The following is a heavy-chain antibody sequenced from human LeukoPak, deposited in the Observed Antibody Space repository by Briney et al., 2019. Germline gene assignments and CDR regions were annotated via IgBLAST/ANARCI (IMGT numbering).Heavy chain of an antibody. D-gene: IGHD2-2*01. CDR3: ARHREKSSYYGVDWFDP. CDR1: GGSITSYY. Sequence: SETLSLTCTVSGGSITSYYWSWIRQPPGKGLEWIGYIYFTGTGSTNYSPSLKSRVTISVDTSKNQFSLKLSSVAAADTAVYYCARHREKSSYYGVDWFDPWGQGTLVTVSS. J-gene: IGHJ5*02. CDR2: IYFTGTGST. V-gene: IGHV4-59*08.